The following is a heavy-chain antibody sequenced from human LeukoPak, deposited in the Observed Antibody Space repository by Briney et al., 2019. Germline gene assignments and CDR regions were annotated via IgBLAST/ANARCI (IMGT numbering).Heavy chain of an antibody. V-gene: IGHV4-61*01. CDR3: ARGTSMLRGVRDDAFDI. CDR1: GDSISSSTYY. Sequence: PSETLSLTCTVSGDSISSSTYYWSWIRQPPGEGLEWIGYISHIGSTNYNPSLKSRVTVSVDTSKNQFSLKLSSLTAADTAVYYCARGTSMLRGVRDDAFDIWGQGTMVTVSS. J-gene: IGHJ3*02. CDR2: ISHIGST. D-gene: IGHD3-10*01.